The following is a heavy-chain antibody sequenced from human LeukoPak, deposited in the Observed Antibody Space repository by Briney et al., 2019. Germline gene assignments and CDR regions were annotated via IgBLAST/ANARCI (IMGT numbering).Heavy chain of an antibody. J-gene: IGHJ4*02. CDR2: IRYDGSNK. V-gene: IGHV3-30*02. CDR3: AKVGGYDFGGTIDY. D-gene: IGHD5-12*01. Sequence: PGGSLRLSCAASGFTFSSYGMHWVRQAPGKGLEWVAFIRYDGSNKYYADSVKGRFTISRDNSRNTLYLQMNSLRAEDTAVYYCAKVGGYDFGGTIDYWGQGTLVTVSS. CDR1: GFTFSSYG.